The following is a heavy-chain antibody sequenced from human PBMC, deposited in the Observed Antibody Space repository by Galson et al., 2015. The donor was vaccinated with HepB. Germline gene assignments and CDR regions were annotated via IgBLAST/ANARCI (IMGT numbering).Heavy chain of an antibody. CDR1: GFTFPDYA. J-gene: IGHJ2*01. Sequence: SLRLSCAASGFTFPDYAMNWVRQAPGKGLEWVSSISGSGDTTYYAESVKGRFTISRDNSNNTLYLQMNSLRAGDTAVYYCARDPTTVNRGYFDLWGRGTLVTVSS. CDR2: ISGSGDTT. D-gene: IGHD4-17*01. CDR3: ARDPTTVNRGYFDL. V-gene: IGHV3-23*01.